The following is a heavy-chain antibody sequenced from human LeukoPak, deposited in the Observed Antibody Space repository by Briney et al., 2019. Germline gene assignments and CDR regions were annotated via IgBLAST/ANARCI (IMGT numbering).Heavy chain of an antibody. Sequence: PLETLSLTCTVSGGSISSYYWSWIRQPPGKGLEWIGYIHYSGSTNYNPSLKSRVTISVDTSKNQFSLKLSSVTAADTAIYYCASSRTSFTNPFDYWGQGTLVTVSS. D-gene: IGHD3-3*01. J-gene: IGHJ4*02. CDR3: ASSRTSFTNPFDY. CDR2: IHYSGST. V-gene: IGHV4-59*08. CDR1: GGSISSYY.